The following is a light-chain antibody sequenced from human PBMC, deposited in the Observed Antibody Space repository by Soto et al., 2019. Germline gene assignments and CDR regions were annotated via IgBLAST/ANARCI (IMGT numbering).Light chain of an antibody. Sequence: EIVLTQSPGTLSLSPADRATLSCRASETVTGKYLAWYQQKVGQAPRLLIYFASTRATAVPARFTAGGSGTEFTLTISSLQSDDLAVYYCQQYDKWPRTFGQGTKVDIK. CDR1: ETVTGK. CDR3: QQYDKWPRT. V-gene: IGKV3-15*01. CDR2: FAS. J-gene: IGKJ1*01.